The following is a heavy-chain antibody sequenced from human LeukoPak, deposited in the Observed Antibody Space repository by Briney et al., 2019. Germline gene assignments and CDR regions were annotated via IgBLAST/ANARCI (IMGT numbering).Heavy chain of an antibody. Sequence: SETLSLTCAVYGGSFSGYYWSWIRQPPGKGLEWIGSIYYSGSTYYNPSLKSRVTISVDTSKNQFSLKLSSVTAADTAVYYCASRTVTVTGAFDIWGQGTMVTVSS. CDR3: ASRTVTVTGAFDI. J-gene: IGHJ3*02. D-gene: IGHD4-17*01. CDR2: IYYSGST. CDR1: GGSFSGYY. V-gene: IGHV4-34*01.